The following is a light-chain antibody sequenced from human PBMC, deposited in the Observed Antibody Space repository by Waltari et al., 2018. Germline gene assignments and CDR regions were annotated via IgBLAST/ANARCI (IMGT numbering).Light chain of an antibody. CDR2: DAS. CDR3: QKYGTLPAT. CDR1: KVISKY. V-gene: IGKV3-20*01. Sequence: EIMLTQSPGPLSLSPGERATLSCRASKVISKYLAWYQQKPGQPPRLLIYDASSRATGIPDMFSGSGSGTDFSLTISRLEPEDFAVYYCQKYGTLPATFGQGTKVEIK. J-gene: IGKJ1*01.